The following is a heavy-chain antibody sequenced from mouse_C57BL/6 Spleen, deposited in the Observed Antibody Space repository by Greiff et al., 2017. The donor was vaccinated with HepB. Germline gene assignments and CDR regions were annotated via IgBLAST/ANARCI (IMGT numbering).Heavy chain of an antibody. D-gene: IGHD2-1*01. J-gene: IGHJ2*01. V-gene: IGHV1-26*01. CDR2: INPNNGGT. CDR3: ARKGATMAFDY. CDR1: GYTLTDYY. Sequence: EVQLQQSGPELVKPGASVKISCKASGYTLTDYYMNWVKQSHGKSLEWIGDINPNNGGTSYNQKFKGKATLTVDKSSSTAYMELRSLTSENSAVYYWARKGATMAFDYWGQGTTLTVSS.